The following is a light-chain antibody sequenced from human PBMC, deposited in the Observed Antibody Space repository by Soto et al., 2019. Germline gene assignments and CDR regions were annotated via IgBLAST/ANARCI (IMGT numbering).Light chain of an antibody. CDR1: QDISTL. CDR3: QQADSFPLT. V-gene: IGKV1D-12*01. Sequence: DIQMTQSPSSVSASIGDTVTITCRASQDISTLLAWYQQKPGKAPKLLIYGASTLESGVPSRFSGRGSGTDFTLTISSLQPEDFATYFCQQADSFPLTSGGGTKVEIK. CDR2: GAS. J-gene: IGKJ4*01.